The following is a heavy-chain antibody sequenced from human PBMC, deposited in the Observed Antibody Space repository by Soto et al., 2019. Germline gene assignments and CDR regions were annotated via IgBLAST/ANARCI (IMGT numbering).Heavy chain of an antibody. CDR3: ASRGFGEYTDLDY. J-gene: IGHJ4*02. Sequence: SETLSLTCTVSGGSISSGGYYWSWIRQHPGKGLEWIGYIYYSGSTYYNPSLKSRVTISVDTSKNQFSLKLSSVTAADTAVYYCASRGFGEYTDLDYWGQGTLVTVSS. V-gene: IGHV4-31*03. D-gene: IGHD3-10*01. CDR1: GGSISSGGYY. CDR2: IYYSGST.